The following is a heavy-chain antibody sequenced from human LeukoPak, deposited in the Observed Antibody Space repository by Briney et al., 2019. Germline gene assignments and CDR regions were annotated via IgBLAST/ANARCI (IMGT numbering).Heavy chain of an antibody. CDR2: IYPGDSDT. CDR1: GYSFTSYW. D-gene: IGHD6-13*01. CDR3: ARQGILAAHSPDF. Sequence: GESLKISCKGSGYSFTSYWIGWVRQMPGKGLEWMGIIYPGDSDTRYSPSFQGQVTISADKSISTAYLQWSSLKASDTAIYYCARQGILAAHSPDFWGQGTLVTVSS. J-gene: IGHJ4*02. V-gene: IGHV5-51*01.